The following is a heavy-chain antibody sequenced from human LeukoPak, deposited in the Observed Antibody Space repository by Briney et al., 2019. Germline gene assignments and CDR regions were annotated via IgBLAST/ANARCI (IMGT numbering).Heavy chain of an antibody. Sequence: SETLSLTCAVSGGSFSGYYWSWIRQPPGKGLEWIGEINHSGSTNYNPSLKSRVTISVDTPKNQFSLKLSSVTAADTAVYYCATEAVDTAMVTLGMDVWGQGTTVTVSS. D-gene: IGHD5-18*01. CDR3: ATEAVDTAMVTLGMDV. V-gene: IGHV4-34*01. CDR1: GGSFSGYY. J-gene: IGHJ6*02. CDR2: INHSGST.